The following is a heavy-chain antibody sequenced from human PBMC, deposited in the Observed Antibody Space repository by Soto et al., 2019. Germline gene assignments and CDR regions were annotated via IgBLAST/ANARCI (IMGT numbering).Heavy chain of an antibody. CDR1: GGTFSSYA. V-gene: IGHV1-69*12. CDR3: ERGIGGSRDGLDY. Sequence: QVQLVQSGAGVKKAGSSVKVSCKASGGTFSSYAISWVRQAPGQGLEWMGGIIPIFGTANYARQFQGRVTITAHESTSTANMERSSVRSEDTGAYYCERGIGGSRDGLDYWGQGTMVTVSS. D-gene: IGHD3-10*01. J-gene: IGHJ4*02. CDR2: IIPIFGTA.